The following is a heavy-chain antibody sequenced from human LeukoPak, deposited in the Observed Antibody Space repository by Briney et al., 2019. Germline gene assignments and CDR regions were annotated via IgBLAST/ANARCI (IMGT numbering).Heavy chain of an antibody. CDR3: ARAGYNWFGEKGPTD. V-gene: IGHV4-38-2*02. J-gene: IGHJ4*02. CDR2: IYHSGST. CDR1: GYSISSGYY. D-gene: IGHD3-10*01. Sequence: SETLSLTCTVSGYSISSGYYWGWIRQPPGKGLEWIGSIYHSGSTYYNPSLKSRVTISVDTSKNQFSLKLSSVTAADTAVYYCARAGYNWFGEKGPTDWGQGTLVTVSS.